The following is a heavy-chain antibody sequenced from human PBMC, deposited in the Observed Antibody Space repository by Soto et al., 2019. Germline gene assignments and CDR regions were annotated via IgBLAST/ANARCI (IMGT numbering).Heavy chain of an antibody. Sequence: EVQLLESGGGLVQPGGSLRLSCSASGFTFSSYAMSWVRQAPGKGLEWVSTISGSGGSTYYADSVKGRFTISRDNSKNPLYLQMNSLRAEDTAIYYCAKDKAYSGSYYDYWGQGTLVTVSS. CDR1: GFTFSSYA. CDR2: ISGSGGST. V-gene: IGHV3-23*01. J-gene: IGHJ4*02. CDR3: AKDKAYSGSYYDY. D-gene: IGHD1-26*01.